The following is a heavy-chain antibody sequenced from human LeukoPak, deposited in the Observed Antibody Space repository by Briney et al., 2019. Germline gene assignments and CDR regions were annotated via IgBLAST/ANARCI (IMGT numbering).Heavy chain of an antibody. D-gene: IGHD6-19*01. V-gene: IGHV3-48*01. CDR3: ASRRSGWPNDAFDI. CDR2: ISPSGENK. CDR1: GFIFGGYT. Sequence: GGSLRLSCAGSGFIFGGYTMNWVRQAPGKGLEWLSYISPSGENKLYADSVKGRFSISRDNAKNSVYLQMDSLRAEDTAVYYCASRRSGWPNDAFDIWGQGTMVTVTS. J-gene: IGHJ3*02.